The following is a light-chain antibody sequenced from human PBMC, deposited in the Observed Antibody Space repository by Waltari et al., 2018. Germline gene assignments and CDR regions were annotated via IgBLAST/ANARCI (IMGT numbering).Light chain of an antibody. CDR1: QSLLHSDGFTY. Sequence: DFVLTQTPLSLPVTPGEPASISCRSSQSLLHSDGFTYLDWYLQKPGQSPHLLIYGGSNRSSGVPDRFSGSGSGTDFTLKISNVEAEDIGIYYCMQHKGLPFTFGPGTKLVI. CDR3: MQHKGLPFT. J-gene: IGKJ3*01. V-gene: IGKV2-40*01. CDR2: GGS.